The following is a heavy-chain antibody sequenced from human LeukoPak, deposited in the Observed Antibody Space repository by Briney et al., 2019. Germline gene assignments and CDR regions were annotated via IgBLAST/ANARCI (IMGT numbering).Heavy chain of an antibody. CDR3: AKDVIAAAGTKVYYYGMDV. Sequence: GGSLRLSCAASGFTVSSNYMSWVRQAPGKGLEWVSVIYSGGSTYYADSVKGRFTISRDNSKNTLYLQMNSLRAEDTAVYYCAKDVIAAAGTKVYYYGMDVWGQGTTVTVSS. CDR2: IYSGGST. V-gene: IGHV3-53*01. D-gene: IGHD6-13*01. J-gene: IGHJ6*02. CDR1: GFTVSSNY.